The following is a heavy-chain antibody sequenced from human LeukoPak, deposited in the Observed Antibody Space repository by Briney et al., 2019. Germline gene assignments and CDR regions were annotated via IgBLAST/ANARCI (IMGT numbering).Heavy chain of an antibody. J-gene: IGHJ4*02. CDR1: GYTFTDYS. D-gene: IGHD5-24*01. CDR3: TRGCRDGYNYY. V-gene: IGHV1-2*02. CDR2: VSPNSGGT. Sequence: GASVKVSCKASGYTFTDYSMHWVRQAPGQGLEWMGWVSPNSGGTSYAQKFQGRVTMTRDTSISTAYMELSGLRSDDTAVYYCTRGCRDGYNYYWGQGTLVIVSS.